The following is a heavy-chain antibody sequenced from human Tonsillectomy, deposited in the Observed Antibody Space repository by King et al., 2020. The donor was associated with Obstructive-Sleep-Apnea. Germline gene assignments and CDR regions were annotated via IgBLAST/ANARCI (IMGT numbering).Heavy chain of an antibody. CDR3: AREVYCSSTSCYLNWFDP. J-gene: IGHJ5*02. Sequence: VQLVESGGGLVQPGGSLRLSCAASGFTFSSYSMNWVRQAPGKGLEGVSYISSSSSTIYYADSVKVRLTISRDNAKHSLYLQMNSLRAEDTAVYYCAREVYCSSTSCYLNWFDPWGQGTLVTVSS. CDR1: GFTFSSYS. CDR2: ISSSSSTI. D-gene: IGHD2-2*01. V-gene: IGHV3-48*04.